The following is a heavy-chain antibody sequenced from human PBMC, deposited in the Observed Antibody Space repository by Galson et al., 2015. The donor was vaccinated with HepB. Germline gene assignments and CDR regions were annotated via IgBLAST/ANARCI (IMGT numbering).Heavy chain of an antibody. V-gene: IGHV4-4*02. CDR3: ARSNSWYHND. J-gene: IGHJ4*02. D-gene: IGHD2/OR15-2a*01. Sequence: ETLSLTCAVSGDSISNDRWWSWVRQPPGEGLEWIGEAYHSGGTNYRPSLKSRVTISVDKSKNQFSLKLTSVTAADTAVYYCARSNSWYHNDWGQGTLVTVSS. CDR2: AYHSGGT. CDR1: GDSISNDRW.